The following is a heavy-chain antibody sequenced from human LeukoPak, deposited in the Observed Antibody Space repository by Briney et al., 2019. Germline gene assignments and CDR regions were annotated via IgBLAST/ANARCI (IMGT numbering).Heavy chain of an antibody. CDR1: GYTFTSYG. CDR3: ARADYGDSLGYFDY. CDR2: ISAYNGNT. J-gene: IGHJ4*02. Sequence: EASVKVSCKASGYTFTSYGISWVRQAPGQGLEWMGWISAYNGNTNYAQKLQGRVTMTTDTSTSTAYMELRSLRSDDTAVYYCARADYGDSLGYFDYWGQGTLVTVSS. D-gene: IGHD4-17*01. V-gene: IGHV1-18*01.